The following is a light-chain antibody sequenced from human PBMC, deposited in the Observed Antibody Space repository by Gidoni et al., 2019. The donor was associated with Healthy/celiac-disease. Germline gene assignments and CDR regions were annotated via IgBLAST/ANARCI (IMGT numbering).Light chain of an antibody. J-gene: IGKJ1*01. CDR3: QQYNNWPPKT. CDR2: GAS. Sequence: EIVMTQSAATLSVSPGERATLSCRASQSVSSNLAWYQQKPGQAPRLLIYGASTRATGIPSRFSGSGSGTEFTLTISSLQSEDLAVYYCQQYNNWPPKTFGQGTKVEIK. CDR1: QSVSSN. V-gene: IGKV3-15*01.